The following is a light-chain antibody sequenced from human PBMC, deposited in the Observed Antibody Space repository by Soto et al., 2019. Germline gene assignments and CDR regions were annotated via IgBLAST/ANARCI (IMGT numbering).Light chain of an antibody. V-gene: IGKV3-15*01. J-gene: IGKJ1*01. CDR1: QSVSSK. CDR2: GAS. CDR3: QQYNNWPSWT. Sequence: EIVMTQSPATLSVSPGEGATLSCRASQSVSSKLAWYQQKPGQAPRLLLYGASTRATGIPARFSGSGSGTEFTLTISSLQSEDFAVYYCQQYNNWPSWTFGQGTKVDIK.